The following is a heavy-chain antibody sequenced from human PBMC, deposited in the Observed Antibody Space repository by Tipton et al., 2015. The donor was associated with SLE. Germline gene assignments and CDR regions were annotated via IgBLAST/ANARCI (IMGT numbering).Heavy chain of an antibody. CDR2: INWNSGTI. Sequence: GSLRLSCAASGFNFWTSSMSWVRQAPGKGLEWVSGINWNSGTIVYADSVKGRFTISRDNSKSTLFVQMNSLRPEDTAVYYCARSMLTTKRVFDYWGQGTLVTVSS. V-gene: IGHV3-23*01. J-gene: IGHJ4*02. CDR3: ARSMLTTKRVFDY. D-gene: IGHD3-16*01. CDR1: GFNFWTSS.